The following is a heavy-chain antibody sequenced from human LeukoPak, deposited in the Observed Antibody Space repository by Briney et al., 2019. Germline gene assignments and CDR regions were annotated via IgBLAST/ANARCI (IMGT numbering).Heavy chain of an antibody. J-gene: IGHJ6*03. V-gene: IGHV3-48*03. CDR1: GFTFSSYE. CDR3: AKVDRGDYSSSPVPYYNYYMNV. D-gene: IGHD6-13*01. Sequence: GGSLRLSCAGSGFTFSSYEMNWVRQAPGKGLEWVSYISNGGGTIYYAASVKGRFTISRDNANNFLYLHMNSLRVQDTAVYYCAKVDRGDYSSSPVPYYNYYMNVWGKGTTVTVSS. CDR2: ISNGGGTI.